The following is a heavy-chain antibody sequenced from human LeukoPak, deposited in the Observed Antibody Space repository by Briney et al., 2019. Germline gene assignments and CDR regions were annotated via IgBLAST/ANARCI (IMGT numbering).Heavy chain of an antibody. J-gene: IGHJ4*02. Sequence: GGSLRLSCAASGFTFSDYYMSWIRQAPGKGLEWVSYISSSGSTIYYADSVKGRFTISRDNAKNSLYLQMNSLRAEDTAVYYCARGYDYVWGSYRSRTPLVGYWGQGTLVTVSS. V-gene: IGHV3-11*01. CDR1: GFTFSDYY. CDR2: ISSSGSTI. D-gene: IGHD3-16*02. CDR3: ARGYDYVWGSYRSRTPLVGY.